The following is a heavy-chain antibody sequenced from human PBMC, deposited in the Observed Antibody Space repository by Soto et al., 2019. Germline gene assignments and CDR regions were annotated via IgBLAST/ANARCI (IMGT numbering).Heavy chain of an antibody. J-gene: IGHJ5*02. CDR2: IYPGDSDT. CDR3: ARQTPVSFEDRITGTPTPRLWFDP. V-gene: IGHV5-51*01. Sequence: GESLKISSKGSGYSFTSYWIGWVRQMPAKGLELMGIIYPGDSDTRYSPSFQGQVTTSADKSISTAYLQWSSLKASDTAMYYCARQTPVSFEDRITGTPTPRLWFDPWGQGTLVTVSS. CDR1: GYSFTSYW. D-gene: IGHD1-7*01.